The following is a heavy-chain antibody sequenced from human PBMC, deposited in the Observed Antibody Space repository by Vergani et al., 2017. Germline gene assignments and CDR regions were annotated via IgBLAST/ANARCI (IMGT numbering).Heavy chain of an antibody. J-gene: IGHJ5*02. D-gene: IGHD3-10*01. CDR1: GFSLSTSGVG. V-gene: IGHV2-5*02. Sequence: QITLKESGPTLVKPTQTLTLTCTFSGFSLSTSGVGVGWIRQPPGKALEWLALIYWDDDNLYSPSLKSRLTLTKDTSKNQVVLTMTNMDPVDTATYYCAHRSYGSGDYNWFDPWGQGTLVTVSS. CDR2: IYWDDDN. CDR3: AHRSYGSGDYNWFDP.